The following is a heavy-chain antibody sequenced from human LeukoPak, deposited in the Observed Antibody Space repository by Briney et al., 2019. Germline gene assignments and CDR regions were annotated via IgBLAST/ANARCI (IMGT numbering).Heavy chain of an antibody. Sequence: PGGSLRLSCAASGFIFSNYGMSWVRQPPGKGLDWVSFITSGGSTSYADSVQGRFTISRDNSKNTLYLQMNSLRAEDTAVYYCAREAYYDSSGYPNGRVGYYYYYYMDVWGKGTTVTVSS. CDR3: AREAYYDSSGYPNGRVGYYYYYYMDV. CDR1: GFIFSNYG. D-gene: IGHD3-22*01. V-gene: IGHV3-23*01. CDR2: ITSGGST. J-gene: IGHJ6*03.